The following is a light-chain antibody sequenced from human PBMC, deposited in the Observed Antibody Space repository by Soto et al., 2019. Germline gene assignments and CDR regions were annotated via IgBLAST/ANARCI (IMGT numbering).Light chain of an antibody. Sequence: DIVMTQSPLSLPVTPGEPASISCRSSQSLLHSNGYNYLDWYLQKPGQSPQLLVYLGSNRASGVPDRFSGSGSGTDFTLKISRVEAEDVGGYYCMPALKTRTFGQGTKVEIK. CDR3: MPALKTRT. J-gene: IGKJ1*01. V-gene: IGKV2-28*01. CDR1: QSLLHSNGYNY. CDR2: LGS.